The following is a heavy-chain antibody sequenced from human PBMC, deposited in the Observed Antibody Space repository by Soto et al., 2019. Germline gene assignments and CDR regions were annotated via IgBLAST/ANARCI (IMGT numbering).Heavy chain of an antibody. D-gene: IGHD3-10*01. CDR3: ARAPYFGSGTYYYSAFDV. V-gene: IGHV3-11*01. J-gene: IGHJ6*02. CDR1: GLTFSDHY. Sequence: QVQLVESGGGLVKPGGSLRISCAASGLTFSDHYMTWIRQAPGKGLEWISYISSSAGTIYYADSVKGRFTISRDNAKNSLYLQMTNLRAEDTAVYYCARAPYFGSGTYYYSAFDVWGQGTTVTVSS. CDR2: ISSSAGTI.